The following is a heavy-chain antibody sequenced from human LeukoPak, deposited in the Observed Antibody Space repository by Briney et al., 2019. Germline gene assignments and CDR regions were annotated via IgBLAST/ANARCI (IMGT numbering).Heavy chain of an antibody. D-gene: IGHD5-24*01. Sequence: ASVKVSCKASGYTFTSYYMHWVRQAPGQGLEWMGIINPSGGSTSYAQKFQSRVTMTRDTSTSTVYMELSSLRSEDTTVYYCAREGDGYNYDYWGQGTLVTVSS. J-gene: IGHJ4*02. V-gene: IGHV1-46*01. CDR2: INPSGGST. CDR1: GYTFTSYY. CDR3: AREGDGYNYDY.